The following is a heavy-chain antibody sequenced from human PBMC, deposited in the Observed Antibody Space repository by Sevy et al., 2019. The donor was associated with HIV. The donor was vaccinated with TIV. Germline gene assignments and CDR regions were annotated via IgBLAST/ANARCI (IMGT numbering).Heavy chain of an antibody. D-gene: IGHD3-16*01. CDR2: ISYDGSNK. CDR3: ARGGDLYPYYFDY. V-gene: IGHV3-30-3*01. Sequence: GGSLRLSCAASGFTFSSYAMLWVRQAPGKGLEWVAVISYDGSNKYYADSVKGRFTISRDNSKNTLYLQMNSLRAEDTAVYYCARGGDLYPYYFDYWGQGTLVTVSS. CDR1: GFTFSSYA. J-gene: IGHJ4*02.